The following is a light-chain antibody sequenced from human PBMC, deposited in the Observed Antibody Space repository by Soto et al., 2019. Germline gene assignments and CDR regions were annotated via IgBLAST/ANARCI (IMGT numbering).Light chain of an antibody. Sequence: IVVTQSPLSLPVTPGEPASISCRSSQSLLESNGYKYLDWYLQKPGQSPQLLIYLGSNRASGVPDRFSGSGSGTDFTLKISRVAAEDVGVYYCVQALHTAYNFGRGTKLDI. CDR3: VQALHTAYN. CDR1: QSLLESNGYKY. J-gene: IGKJ2*01. CDR2: LGS. V-gene: IGKV2-28*01.